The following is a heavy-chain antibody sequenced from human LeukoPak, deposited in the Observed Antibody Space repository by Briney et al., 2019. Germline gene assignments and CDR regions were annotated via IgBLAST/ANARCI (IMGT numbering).Heavy chain of an antibody. CDR3: ATLGAYCASTSCYGRFDH. J-gene: IGHJ4*02. CDR1: GYTSFSYD. D-gene: IGHD2-2*01. V-gene: IGHV1-8*01. CDR2: MNPNNGYT. Sequence: ASVKASCKASGYTSFSYDFNWVRQATGQGLEWMGWMNPNNGYTGFAQKFQGRVTMTRDASIATTYMELSSLGSDDTAVYYCATLGAYCASTSCYGRFDHWGQGTLVIVSS.